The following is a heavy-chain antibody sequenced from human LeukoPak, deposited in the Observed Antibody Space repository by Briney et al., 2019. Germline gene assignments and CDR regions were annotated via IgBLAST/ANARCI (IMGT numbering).Heavy chain of an antibody. Sequence: GGSLRLSCAASGFTFSSYAMSWVRQAPGKGLEWVSALTGSGGSTYYADSVKGRFTISRDNSKNTLFLQINSLRAEDTAVYYCAANGESTDWHWNYWGQGTLVTVSS. CDR2: LTGSGGST. J-gene: IGHJ4*02. CDR3: AANGESTDWHWNY. CDR1: GFTFSSYA. D-gene: IGHD3-9*01. V-gene: IGHV3-23*01.